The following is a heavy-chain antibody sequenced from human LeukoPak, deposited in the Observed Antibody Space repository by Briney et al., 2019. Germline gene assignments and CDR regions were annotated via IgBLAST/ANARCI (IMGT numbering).Heavy chain of an antibody. CDR1: GGSINSGGFY. D-gene: IGHD2-2*02. J-gene: IGHJ3*02. Sequence: SETLSLTCTVSGGSINSGGFYWSWIRQPPGKGLEWIGYIYYSGTTYYNPSLQSRVTLSVDTSKKLFSLHLNSVTAADTAVYYSARVYHNKSAYDIWGQGTMVTDSS. CDR2: IYYSGTT. CDR3: ARVYHNKSAYDI. V-gene: IGHV4-31*03.